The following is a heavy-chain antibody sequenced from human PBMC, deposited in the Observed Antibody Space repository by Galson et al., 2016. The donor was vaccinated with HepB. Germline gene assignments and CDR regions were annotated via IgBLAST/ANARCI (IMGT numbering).Heavy chain of an antibody. D-gene: IGHD3-10*01. V-gene: IGHV1-46*03. J-gene: IGHJ2*01. CDR1: GFSFTRHW. CDR2: INPTGDYT. CDR3: TRDNSGPIVRGTGSRNFWYFDL. Sequence: SVKVSCKASGFSFTRHWMHWVRQAPGQGLEWVGVINPTGDYTMYAQKLQGRVSLTRDTPTSTAYMELSSLRSEDTAVYYCTRDNSGPIVRGTGSRNFWYFDLWGRGTLVTVSS.